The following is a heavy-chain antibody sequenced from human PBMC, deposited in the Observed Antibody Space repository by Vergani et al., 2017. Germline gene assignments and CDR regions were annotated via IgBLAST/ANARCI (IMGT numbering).Heavy chain of an antibody. CDR1: GGTFSSYA. D-gene: IGHD2-21*02. CDR3: ARDPRGYGGDPEDYYYGMDV. Sequence: QVQLVQSGAEVKKPGSSVKVSCKASGGTFSSYAISWVRQAPGQGLEWMGGIIPIFGTANYAQKFQGRVMITADESTSTAYMELSSLRSQDTAVYYCARDPRGYGGDPEDYYYGMDVWGQGTTVTVSS. V-gene: IGHV1-69*01. J-gene: IGHJ6*02. CDR2: IIPIFGTA.